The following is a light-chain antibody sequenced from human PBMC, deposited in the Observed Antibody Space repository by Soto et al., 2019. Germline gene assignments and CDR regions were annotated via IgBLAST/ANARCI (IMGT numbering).Light chain of an antibody. J-gene: IGKJ4*01. CDR2: KAS. CDR1: QSISSW. CDR3: QQYNSYPLT. V-gene: IGKV1-5*03. Sequence: DILMTQSPSTLSASVGDRVTITCRASQSISSWLAWYQQKPGKAPNLLIYKASSLESGVPSRFSGSGSGTEFTLTISSLQPDDFATYYCQQYNSYPLTFGGGTKEEIK.